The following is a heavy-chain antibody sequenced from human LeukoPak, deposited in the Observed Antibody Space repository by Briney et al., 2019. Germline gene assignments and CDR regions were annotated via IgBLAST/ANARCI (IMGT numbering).Heavy chain of an antibody. CDR2: TYYRSKWYS. Sequence: SQTLLLTCAISGDSVSSSTAAWNWIRQSPSRGLEWLGRTYYRSKWYSDFAEYVKSRITIDPDTSKNQFSLRLNSVTPDDTAVYFCARGRTYSGRIFDYWGQGTLVTVSS. CDR3: ARGRTYSGRIFDY. CDR1: GDSVSSSTAA. V-gene: IGHV6-1*01. D-gene: IGHD5-12*01. J-gene: IGHJ4*02.